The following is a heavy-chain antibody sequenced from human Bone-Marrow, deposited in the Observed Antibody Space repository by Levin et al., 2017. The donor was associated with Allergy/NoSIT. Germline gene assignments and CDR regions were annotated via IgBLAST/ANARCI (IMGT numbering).Heavy chain of an antibody. CDR1: EFIFSRYP. CDR3: TRGAGSYPWAVFDH. CDR2: MSNDGNFK. Sequence: PTGGSLRLSCAASEFIFSRYPMHWVRQAPGKGLEWVAVMSNDGNFKSYADSVKGRFTISRDNSEDTLYLQMNSLRPEDTGVYFCTRGAGSYPWAVFDHWGQGTLVTVSS. D-gene: IGHD3-10*01. J-gene: IGHJ4*02. V-gene: IGHV3-30*04.